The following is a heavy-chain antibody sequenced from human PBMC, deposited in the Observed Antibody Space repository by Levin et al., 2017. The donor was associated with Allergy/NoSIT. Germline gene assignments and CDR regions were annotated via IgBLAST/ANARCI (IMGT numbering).Heavy chain of an antibody. J-gene: IGHJ6*02. D-gene: IGHD6-13*01. Sequence: GGSLRLSCAASGFSFSGYGMHWVRQAPGKGLEWVAVIWYDGSNKKYGDSVRGRFTISRDNSKNMLYLEMNRLRAEDTAVYYCARDFIEARYYGMDVWGQGTTVTVSS. V-gene: IGHV3-33*01. CDR2: IWYDGSNK. CDR1: GFSFSGYG. CDR3: ARDFIEARYYGMDV.